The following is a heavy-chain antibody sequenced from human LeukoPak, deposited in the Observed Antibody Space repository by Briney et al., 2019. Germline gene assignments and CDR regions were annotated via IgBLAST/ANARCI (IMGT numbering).Heavy chain of an antibody. CDR3: ARVIPPGRAAAGSFDY. Sequence: GGSLRLSCAASGFTFTSYALSWVRQAPGKGLEWVSYISSRGSTTYHADSVKGRFTISRDNAKNSLYLQMNSLRVEDTAVYYCARVIPPGRAAAGSFDYWGQGMLVTVSS. J-gene: IGHJ4*02. D-gene: IGHD6-13*01. CDR2: ISSRGSTT. V-gene: IGHV3-11*04. CDR1: GFTFTSYA.